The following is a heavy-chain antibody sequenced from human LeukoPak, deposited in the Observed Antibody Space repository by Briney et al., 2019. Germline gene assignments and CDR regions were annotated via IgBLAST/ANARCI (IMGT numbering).Heavy chain of an antibody. CDR3: ARGVTGYYFDY. Sequence: GSLRLSCAASGFTFSSYSMNWVRQAPGKGLEWVSYISSSSSTIYYADSVKGRFTISRDNAKNSLYPQMNSLRAEDTAVYYCARGVTGYYFDYWGQGTLVTVSS. J-gene: IGHJ4*02. D-gene: IGHD5-18*01. CDR2: ISSSSSTI. CDR1: GFTFSSYS. V-gene: IGHV3-48*01.